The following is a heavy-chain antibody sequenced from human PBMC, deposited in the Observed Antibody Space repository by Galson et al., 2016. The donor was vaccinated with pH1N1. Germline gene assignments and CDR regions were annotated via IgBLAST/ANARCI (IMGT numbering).Heavy chain of an antibody. Sequence: SLRLSCAASGFTFSSYGMSRVRQAPGKGLEWVSVISGSGGKTYYADSVKGRFTISRDNSKNTVYLQMNSLRAEDTAVFYCAKEESYVAAFDFWGQGTLVTVSS. CDR1: GFTFSSYG. D-gene: IGHD4/OR15-4a*01. CDR2: ISGSGGKT. V-gene: IGHV3-23*01. J-gene: IGHJ4*02. CDR3: AKEESYVAAFDF.